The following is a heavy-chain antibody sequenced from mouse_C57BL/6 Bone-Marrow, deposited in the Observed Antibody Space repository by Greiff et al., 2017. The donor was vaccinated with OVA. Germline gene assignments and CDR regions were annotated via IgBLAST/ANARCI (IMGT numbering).Heavy chain of an antibody. V-gene: IGHV5-16*01. CDR1: GFTFSDYY. D-gene: IGHD1-1*01. J-gene: IGHJ1*03. CDR2: INYDGSST. CDR3: ARDNYGSEDWYFDV. Sequence: EVKVVESEGGLVQPGSSMKLSCTASGFTFSDYYMAWVRQVPEKGLEWVANINYDGSSTYYLDSLKSRFIISRDNAKNILYLQMSSLKSEDTATYYWARDNYGSEDWYFDVWGTGTTVTVSS.